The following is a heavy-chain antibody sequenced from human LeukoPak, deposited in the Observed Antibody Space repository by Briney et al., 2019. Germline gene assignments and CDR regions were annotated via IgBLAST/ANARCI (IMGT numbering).Heavy chain of an antibody. V-gene: IGHV3-43*01. D-gene: IGHD3-10*01. J-gene: IGHJ4*02. CDR3: ARAVFRGPYDY. CDR1: GFTFDDYT. CDR2: ISWDGGST. Sequence: GGSLRLSCAASGFTFDDYTMHWVRQAPGKGLEWVSLISWDGGSTYYADSVKGRFTISRDNSKNSLYLQMNSLRAEDTAVYYCARAVFRGPYDYWGQGTLVTVSS.